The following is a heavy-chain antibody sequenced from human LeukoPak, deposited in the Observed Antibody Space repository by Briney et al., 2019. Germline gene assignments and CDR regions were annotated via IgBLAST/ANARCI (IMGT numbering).Heavy chain of an antibody. CDR2: INHSGST. D-gene: IGHD1-1*01. CDR3: ATGGDWNDYAFDI. Sequence: PSETLSLTCAVYGGSLSGYYWSWIRQPPGKGLEWIGEINHSGSTNYNPSLKSRVTISVDTSKNQFSLKLSSVTAADTAVYYCATGGDWNDYAFDIWGHGTMVTVSS. J-gene: IGHJ3*02. CDR1: GGSLSGYY. V-gene: IGHV4-34*01.